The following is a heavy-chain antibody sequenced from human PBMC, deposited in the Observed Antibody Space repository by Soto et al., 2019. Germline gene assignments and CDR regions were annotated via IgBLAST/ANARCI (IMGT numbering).Heavy chain of an antibody. CDR2: INHSGST. Sequence: QVQLQQWGAGLLKPSETLSLTCAVYGGSFSGYYWSWIRQPPGKGLEWIGEINHSGSTNYNPSLKSRVTISVDTSKNQFSLKLSSVTAADTAVYYCARDSRFLEWLLYSNWFDPWGQGTLVTVSS. CDR3: ARDSRFLEWLLYSNWFDP. CDR1: GGSFSGYY. J-gene: IGHJ5*02. V-gene: IGHV4-34*01. D-gene: IGHD3-3*01.